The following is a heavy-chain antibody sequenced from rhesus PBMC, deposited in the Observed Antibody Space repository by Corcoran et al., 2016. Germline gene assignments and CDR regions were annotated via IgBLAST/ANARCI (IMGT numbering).Heavy chain of an antibody. CDR3: PRFDY. Sequence: EVQLVESGGGLVQPGGSLRLSCAASGFIFRIYGMHWVRQAPGKGIEWVGGISPEGSKTSYTDSVKDRLTSSKNNSKNILYLQMNNLKWEDTALYYCPRFDYWGQGGLVTGSS. V-gene: IGHV3-54*02. CDR2: ISPEGSKT. J-gene: IGHJ4*01. CDR1: GFIFRIYG.